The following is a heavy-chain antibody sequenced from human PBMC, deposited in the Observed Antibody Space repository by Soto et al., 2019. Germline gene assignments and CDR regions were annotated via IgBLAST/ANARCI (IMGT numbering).Heavy chain of an antibody. Sequence: PSETLSLTCTVSVGSISSYYWSWIRQPPGEGLEWIGYIYYSGSANYNPSLKSRVTISVDTSKNQFSLKLSSVTAADTAVYYCARDAGYYYGMEVWGQGTTVTVSS. CDR3: ARDAGYYYGMEV. CDR2: IYYSGSA. V-gene: IGHV4-59*01. CDR1: VGSISSYY. J-gene: IGHJ6*02.